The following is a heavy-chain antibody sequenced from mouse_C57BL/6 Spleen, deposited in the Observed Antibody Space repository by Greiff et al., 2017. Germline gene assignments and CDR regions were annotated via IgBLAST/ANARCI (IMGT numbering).Heavy chain of an antibody. CDR1: GFTFSNYW. J-gene: IGHJ4*01. CDR3: TVEYSLLYAMDY. CDR2: IRLKSDNYAT. D-gene: IGHD1-1*01. V-gene: IGHV6-3*01. Sequence: EVKLVESGGGLVQPGGSMKLSCVASGFTFSNYWMNWVRQSLEKGLEWVAQIRLKSDNYATHYAESVKGRFTISRDDSKRSVYLQMNNLRAEDTGIYYCTVEYSLLYAMDYWGQGTSVTVSS.